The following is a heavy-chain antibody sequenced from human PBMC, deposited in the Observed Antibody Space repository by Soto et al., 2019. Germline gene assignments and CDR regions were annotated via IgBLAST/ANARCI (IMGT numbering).Heavy chain of an antibody. CDR3: ARVFGTAVAYAFEI. J-gene: IGHJ3*02. D-gene: IGHD6-19*01. CDR2: IKQDGSEK. CDR1: GFTFSSDW. V-gene: IGHV3-7*01. Sequence: GGSLRLSCAASGFTFSSDWMSWVRQAPGKGLEWVANIKQDGSEKYYVDSVKGRFTISRDNAKNSLYLQMNSLRAEDTAVYYCARVFGTAVAYAFEIWGQGTMVTVSS.